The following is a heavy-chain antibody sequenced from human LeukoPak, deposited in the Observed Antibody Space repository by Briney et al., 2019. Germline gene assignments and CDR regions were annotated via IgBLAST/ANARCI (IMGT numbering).Heavy chain of an antibody. J-gene: IGHJ4*02. V-gene: IGHV3-7*01. D-gene: IGHD5-18*01. Sequence: GGSLRLSCAASGFPFDDYAMHWVRQAPGKGLEWVANIKKDGSEKYYVDSVKGRFTISRDNAKTSLYLQMNSLRAEDTAVYYCARHLSGITGYTYGRGIDYWGQGTLVTVSS. CDR3: ARHLSGITGYTYGRGIDY. CDR2: IKKDGSEK. CDR1: GFPFDDYA.